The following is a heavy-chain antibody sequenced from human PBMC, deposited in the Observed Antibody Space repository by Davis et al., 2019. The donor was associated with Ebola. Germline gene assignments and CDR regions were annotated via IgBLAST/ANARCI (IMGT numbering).Heavy chain of an antibody. Sequence: ASVKVSCKASGYTFTSYYMHWVRQAPGQGLEWMGIINPSGGSTSYAQKFQGRVTMTRDTSTSTVYMELSSLRSEDTAVYYCARDRGDIVVVPAASYYYYYMDVWGKGTTVTVSS. D-gene: IGHD2-2*01. J-gene: IGHJ6*03. V-gene: IGHV1-46*01. CDR3: ARDRGDIVVVPAASYYYYYMDV. CDR2: INPSGGST. CDR1: GYTFTSYY.